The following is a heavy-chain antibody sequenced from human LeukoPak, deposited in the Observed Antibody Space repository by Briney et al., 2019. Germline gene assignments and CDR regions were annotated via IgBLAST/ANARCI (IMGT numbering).Heavy chain of an antibody. Sequence: ASVKVSCKVSGYTLTELSIHWVRQAPGKGLEWMGGFDPEDGETIYAQKFQARVTMTEDTSTDTVYMELSSLRSEDTAVYYCARGPHKRTYDRDNWFDPWGQGTLVTVSS. CDR3: ARGPHKRTYDRDNWFDP. CDR1: GYTLTELS. V-gene: IGHV1-24*01. CDR2: FDPEDGET. J-gene: IGHJ5*02. D-gene: IGHD3-3*01.